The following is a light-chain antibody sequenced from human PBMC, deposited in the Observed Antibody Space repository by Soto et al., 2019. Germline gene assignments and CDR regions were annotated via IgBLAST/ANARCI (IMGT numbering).Light chain of an antibody. CDR2: EGS. CDR3: SSYAGSNVLVV. J-gene: IGLJ2*01. Sequence: QSALTQPGSVSGSPGQSITISCSGPSSDIGRYNLVSWYQQHPGKAPKVIIFEGSRLPSGVSSRFSGSKSGNTASLTISGLRPEDEADYYCSSYAGSNVLVVFGGGTKVTVL. V-gene: IGLV2-23*01. CDR1: SSDIGRYNL.